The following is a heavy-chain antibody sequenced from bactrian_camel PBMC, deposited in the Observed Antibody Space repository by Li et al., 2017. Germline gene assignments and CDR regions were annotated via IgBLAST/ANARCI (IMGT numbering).Heavy chain of an antibody. D-gene: IGHD6*01. CDR1: GYSSIVNC. CDR2: MNTAAPPP. CDR3: AARWLMSGSSCRDEGLYNH. Sequence: HVQLVESGGGSVQAGGSLKLTCAASGYSSIVNCMGWYRQGIGEEREGVAGMNTAAPPPDYADSVKGRFTVSQDNVSKSTLYLQMDSLKPEDTGMYYCAARWLMSGSSCRDEGLYNHWGQGTQVTVS. V-gene: IGHV3S54*01. J-gene: IGHJ4*01.